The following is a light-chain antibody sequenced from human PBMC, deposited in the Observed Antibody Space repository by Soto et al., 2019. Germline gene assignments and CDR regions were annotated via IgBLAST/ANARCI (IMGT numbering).Light chain of an antibody. Sequence: QSVLTQPASVSGSPGQSIAISCTGTSGDVGGYNLVSWYQQHPGKAPKFLIYANNKRPSGVSDRFSGSKSGNTASLTISGLQAEDEADHYCSSHAGSDTYVVFGGGTKVTVL. V-gene: IGLV2-23*01. J-gene: IGLJ2*01. CDR2: ANN. CDR1: SGDVGGYNL. CDR3: SSHAGSDTYVV.